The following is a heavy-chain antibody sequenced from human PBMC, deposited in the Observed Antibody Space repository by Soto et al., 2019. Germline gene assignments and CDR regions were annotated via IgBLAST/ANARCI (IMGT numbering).Heavy chain of an antibody. J-gene: IGHJ5*02. CDR2: IYHSGST. D-gene: IGHD2-2*01. Sequence: PSETLSLTCAVSGGSISSGGYSWSWIRQPPGKGLEWIGYIYHSGSTYYNPSLKSRVTVSVDRSKNQFSLKLSSVTAADTAVYYCARGGDIVLLPAAIPNWFDPWGQGTLVTVSS. CDR3: ARGGDIVLLPAAIPNWFDP. CDR1: GGSISSGGYS. V-gene: IGHV4-30-2*01.